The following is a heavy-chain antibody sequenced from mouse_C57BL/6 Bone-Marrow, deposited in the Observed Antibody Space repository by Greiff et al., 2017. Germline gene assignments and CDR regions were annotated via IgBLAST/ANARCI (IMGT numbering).Heavy chain of an antibody. CDR3: ARKITTAYFDY. J-gene: IGHJ2*01. CDR2: INPSSGYT. Sequence: QVQLQQSGAELARPVASVKMSCKASGYTFTSYTMHWVKQRPGQGLEWIGYINPSSGYTKYNQKFKDKATLTADKSSSTAYMQLSSLTSEDSAVYYCARKITTAYFDYWGQGTTLTVSS. V-gene: IGHV1-4*01. CDR1: GYTFTSYT. D-gene: IGHD1-2*01.